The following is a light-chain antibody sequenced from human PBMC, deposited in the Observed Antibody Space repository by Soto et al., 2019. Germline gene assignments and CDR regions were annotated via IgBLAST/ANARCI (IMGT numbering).Light chain of an antibody. J-gene: IGKJ1*01. CDR1: QSVSAY. Sequence: IVSTQSAATLSLSPGERATLSCRASQSVSAYLAWYQQKPGQAPRLLIYGASNRATGIPDRFSGSGSGTDFTLTISRLEPEDFAVYYCQQYGSSGTFGQGTKVDI. CDR3: QQYGSSGT. V-gene: IGKV3-20*01. CDR2: GAS.